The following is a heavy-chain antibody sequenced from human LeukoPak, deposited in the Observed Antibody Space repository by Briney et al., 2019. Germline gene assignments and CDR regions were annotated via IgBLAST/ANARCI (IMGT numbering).Heavy chain of an antibody. Sequence: ETLSLTCAVYGGSFSGYYWSWIRQPPGKGLEWVANIKQDGSEKYYVDSVKGRFTISRDNAKNSLYLQMNSLRAEDTAVYYRARDGKEYGDYRLFDYWGQGTLVTVSS. J-gene: IGHJ4*02. CDR1: GGSFSGYY. CDR3: ARDGKEYGDYRLFDY. D-gene: IGHD4-17*01. V-gene: IGHV3-7*03. CDR2: IKQDGSEK.